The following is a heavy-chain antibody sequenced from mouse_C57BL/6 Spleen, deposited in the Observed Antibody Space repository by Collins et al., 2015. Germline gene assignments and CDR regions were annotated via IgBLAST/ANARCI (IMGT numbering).Heavy chain of an antibody. V-gene: IGHV3-2*02. CDR1: GYSITSDYA. D-gene: IGHD2-3*01. Sequence: DVQLQESGPGLVKPSQSLSLTCTVTGYSITSDYAWNWIRQFPGNKLEWMGYISYSGSTSYNPSLKSRISITRDTSKNQFFLQLNSVTTEDTATYYCARSDDGYYLYAMDYWGQGTSATVSS. J-gene: IGHJ4*01. CDR3: ARSDDGYYLYAMDY. CDR2: ISYSGST.